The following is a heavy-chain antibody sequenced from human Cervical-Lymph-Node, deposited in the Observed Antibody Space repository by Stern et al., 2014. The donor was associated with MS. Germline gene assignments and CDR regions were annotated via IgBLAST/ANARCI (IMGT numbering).Heavy chain of an antibody. CDR1: GFTFSSYW. V-gene: IGHV3-74*01. D-gene: IGHD4-17*01. CDR3: ASNNHYGVSLDY. J-gene: IGHJ4*02. CDR2: IKYEGSRT. Sequence: EVQLVESGGGLVQPGGSLRLSCAASGFTFSSYWMHWVRQPPGKGLVWVSGIKYEGSRTNYADSVKGRFTISRDNAKSTLFLQMNSLRADDTAVYYCASNNHYGVSLDYWGQGALVTVSS.